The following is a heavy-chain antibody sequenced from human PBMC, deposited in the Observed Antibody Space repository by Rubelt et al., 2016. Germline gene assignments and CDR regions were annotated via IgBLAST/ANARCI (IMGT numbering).Heavy chain of an antibody. CDR3: ARGALIVVVVAAPNWFDP. V-gene: IGHV4-38-2*02. CDR1: GYSISSGYY. Sequence: QVQLQESGPGLVKPSETLSLTCTVSGYSISSGYYWGWIRQPPGKRLEWIGSIFHSWSTYYNPSLKCRVTISVDTSKNQFSLKRSSVTAADTAVYYCARGALIVVVVAAPNWFDPWGQGTLVTVSS. CDR2: IFHSWST. J-gene: IGHJ5*02. D-gene: IGHD2-15*01.